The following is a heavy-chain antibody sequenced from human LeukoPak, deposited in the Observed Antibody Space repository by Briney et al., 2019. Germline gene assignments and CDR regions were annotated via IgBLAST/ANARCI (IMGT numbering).Heavy chain of an antibody. CDR2: ITNGGSTI. Sequence: NPGGSLRLSCAASGFTFSDYYMSWIRQAPGKGLEWISYITNGGSTIYYADSVKGRFTISRDNAKNSLYLQMNNLRVEDTAVYYCAREMYYYDSSGWDYWGQGTLVTVSS. J-gene: IGHJ4*02. D-gene: IGHD3-22*01. CDR1: GFTFSDYY. V-gene: IGHV3-11*01. CDR3: AREMYYYDSSGWDY.